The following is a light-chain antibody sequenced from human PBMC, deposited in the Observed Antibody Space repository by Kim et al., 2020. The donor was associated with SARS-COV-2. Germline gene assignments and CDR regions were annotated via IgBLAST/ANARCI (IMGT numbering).Light chain of an antibody. CDR1: RSDVGGYNY. CDR2: DVS. Sequence: PVQSFTISCTGTRSDVGGYNYVSWYQLHPGKAPRLMIYDVSKRPSGVPDRFSGSKSVNTASLTISGLQAEDEADYYCCSYAGSPYVFGTGTKVTVL. J-gene: IGLJ1*01. CDR3: CSYAGSPYV. V-gene: IGLV2-11*03.